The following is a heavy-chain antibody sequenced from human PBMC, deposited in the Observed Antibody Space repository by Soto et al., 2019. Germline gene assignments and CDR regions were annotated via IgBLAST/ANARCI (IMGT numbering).Heavy chain of an antibody. CDR1: GFTFSNYG. D-gene: IGHD1-1*01. Sequence: QVQLVESGGGVVQPGRSLRLSCAASGFTFSNYGLHWVRHARGKGLEWVALISYDGTDKYYADSVKGRFTISRDNSKNTLYLQMNSLRTEVTAVYYCAKGFAWNYLDYWGQGTLVTVSS. CDR3: AKGFAWNYLDY. V-gene: IGHV3-30*18. CDR2: ISYDGTDK. J-gene: IGHJ4*02.